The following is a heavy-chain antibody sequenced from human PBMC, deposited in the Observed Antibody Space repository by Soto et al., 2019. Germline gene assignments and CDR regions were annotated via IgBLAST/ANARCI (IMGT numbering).Heavy chain of an antibody. CDR3: ARLTIVEATPYHFDY. CDR2: MYYSGST. V-gene: IGHV4-39*01. J-gene: IGHJ4*02. CDR1: GGSTMISSYY. Sequence: NPSETLSLTCDVSGGSTMISSYYCAWIRQPPGKGLEWIGSMYYSGSTYYNPSLKSRVTMSVDTSKNQFSLRLNSVTAADTAVYYCARLTIVEATPYHFDYWGQGILVTVSS. D-gene: IGHD1-26*01.